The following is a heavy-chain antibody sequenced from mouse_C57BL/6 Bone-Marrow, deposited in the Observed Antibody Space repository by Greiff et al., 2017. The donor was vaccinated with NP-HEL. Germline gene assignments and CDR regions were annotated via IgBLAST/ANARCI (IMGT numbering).Heavy chain of an antibody. CDR2: IDPETGGT. V-gene: IGHV1-15*01. CDR1: GYTFTDYE. CDR3: GFITTVVECDY. D-gene: IGHD1-1*01. J-gene: IGHJ2*01. Sequence: VQLQQSGAELVRPGASVTLSCKASGYTFTDYEMHWVKQTPVHGLEWIGAIDPETGGTAYNQKFKGKAILTADKSSSTAYMELRSLTSEDSAVYYCGFITTVVECDYWGQGTTLTVSS.